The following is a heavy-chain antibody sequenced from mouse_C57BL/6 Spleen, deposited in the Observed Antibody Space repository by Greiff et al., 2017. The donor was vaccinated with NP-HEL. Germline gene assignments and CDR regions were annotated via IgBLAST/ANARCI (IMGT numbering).Heavy chain of an antibody. CDR3: ARERRQLRLPSFFDY. Sequence: VQVVESGPELVKPGASVKISCKASGYAFSSSWMNWVKQRPGRGLEWIGRIDPNSGGTKYNEKFKSKATLTVDKPSSTAYMQLSSLTSEDSAVYYCARERRQLRLPSFFDYWGQGTTLTVSS. V-gene: IGHV1-72*01. J-gene: IGHJ2*01. D-gene: IGHD3-2*02. CDR2: IDPNSGGT. CDR1: GYAFSSSW.